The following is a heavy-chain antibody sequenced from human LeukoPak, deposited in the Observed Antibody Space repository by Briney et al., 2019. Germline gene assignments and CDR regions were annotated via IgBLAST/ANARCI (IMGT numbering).Heavy chain of an antibody. CDR3: ARDLYCSVTSCSRLGLFDS. V-gene: IGHV1-18*01. D-gene: IGHD2-2*01. J-gene: IGHJ4*02. CDR2: IIPYNGNT. Sequence: ASVKVSCKTSGFSFTSYAISWVRQAPGQGLEWMGWIIPYNGNTNYAQKLQGRVTMTTDTSTSTAYMELRSLTSDDTAVYYCARDLYCSVTSCSRLGLFDSWGQGSLVTVTS. CDR1: GFSFTSYA.